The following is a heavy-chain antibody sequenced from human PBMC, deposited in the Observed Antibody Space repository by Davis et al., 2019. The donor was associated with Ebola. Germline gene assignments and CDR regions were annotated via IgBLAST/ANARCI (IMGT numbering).Heavy chain of an antibody. V-gene: IGHV1-2*06. CDR3: ARGHNYAHEY. CDR1: RYTFIDYN. D-gene: IGHD4-11*01. J-gene: IGHJ4*02. Sequence: ASVNVSCMASRYTFIDYNIHWMRQAPGQGLEWLGRVILKSGATNYAQKFQGRVTMTRDTSISTVYMELSSLRYDDTADYYCARGHNYAHEYWGQGTLVTVSS. CDR2: VILKSGAT.